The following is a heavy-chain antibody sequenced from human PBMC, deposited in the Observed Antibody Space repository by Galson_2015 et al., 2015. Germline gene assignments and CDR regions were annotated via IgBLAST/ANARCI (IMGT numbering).Heavy chain of an antibody. CDR2: ISSGGGSA. J-gene: IGHJ4*02. D-gene: IGHD3-9*01. V-gene: IGHV3-23*01. Sequence: SLRLSCAASGFTFSTYAMSWVRQAPGKGLEWVSAISSGGGSAYYADSVKGRFTISRDNTKNTLYLQMNSLRAEDTAVYSCAKDRGGSPYSLTAQRRFDYCGEETMVTVSS. CDR3: AKDRGGSPYSLTAQRRFDY. CDR1: GFTFSTYA.